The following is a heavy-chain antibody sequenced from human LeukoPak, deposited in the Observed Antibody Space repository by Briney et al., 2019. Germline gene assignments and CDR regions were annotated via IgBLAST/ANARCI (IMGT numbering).Heavy chain of an antibody. CDR3: AGGSGSPLDY. CDR2: ISYDGGNK. D-gene: IGHD3-10*01. V-gene: IGHV3-30*03. CDR1: GFTFSNYG. J-gene: IGHJ4*02. Sequence: GGSLRLSCAASGFTFSNYGMHWVRQAPGKGLEWVAVISYDGGNKYYADSVKGRFTISRDNSKNTLFLQMNSLRADDTAVYSCAGGSGSPLDYWGQGTLVTVSS.